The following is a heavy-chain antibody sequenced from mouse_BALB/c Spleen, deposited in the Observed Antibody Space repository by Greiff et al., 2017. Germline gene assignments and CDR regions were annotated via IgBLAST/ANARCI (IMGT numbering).Heavy chain of an antibody. CDR1: GFTFTDYY. J-gene: IGHJ1*01. D-gene: IGHD2-10*01. CDR2: IRNKANGYTT. V-gene: IGHV7-3*02. CDR3: ARDITYYGNWYFDV. Sequence: EVHLVESGGGLVQPGGSLRLSCATSGFTFTDYYMSWVRQPPGKALEWLGFIRNKANGYTTEYSASVKGRFTISRDNSQSILYLQMNTLRAEDSATYYCARDITYYGNWYFDVWGAGTTVTVSA.